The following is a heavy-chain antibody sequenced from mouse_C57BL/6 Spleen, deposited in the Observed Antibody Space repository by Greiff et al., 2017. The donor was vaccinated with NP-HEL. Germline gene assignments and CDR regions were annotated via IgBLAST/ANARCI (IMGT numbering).Heavy chain of an antibody. CDR3: ARNPFYGYLYAMDY. V-gene: IGHV2-2*01. J-gene: IGHJ4*01. CDR1: GFSLTSYG. CDR2: IWSGGST. D-gene: IGHD2-2*01. Sequence: VKLVESGPGLVQPSQSLSITCTVSGFSLTSYGVHWVRQSPGKGLEWLGVIWSGGSTDYNAAFISRLSISKDNSKSQVFFKMNSLQADDTAIYYCARNPFYGYLYAMDYWGQGTSVTVSS.